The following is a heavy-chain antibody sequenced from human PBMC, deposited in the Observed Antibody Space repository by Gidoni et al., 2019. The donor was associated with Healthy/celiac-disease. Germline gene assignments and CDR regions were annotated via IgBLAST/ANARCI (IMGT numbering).Heavy chain of an antibody. J-gene: IGHJ4*02. CDR3: ARVRYSSIWYFYY. Sequence: VQLVESGGGLVRTGGSLSPSCAAAAHTCSSYSMNWVRQAPGKGLEWVSAISGSSSYICYADSVTGRFTISRDNAKNSLSLQMNSLRAEDTAVYYCARVRYSSIWYFYYWGQGTLFTVSS. CDR1: AHTCSSYS. CDR2: ISGSSSYI. D-gene: IGHD6-13*01. V-gene: IGHV3-21*01.